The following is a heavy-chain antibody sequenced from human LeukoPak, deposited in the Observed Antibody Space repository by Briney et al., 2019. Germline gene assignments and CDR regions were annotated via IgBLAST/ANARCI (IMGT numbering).Heavy chain of an antibody. Sequence: SGTLSLTCAVYGGSFSGYYWSWIRQPPGKGLEWIGEINHSGSTNYNPSLKSRVTISVDTSKNQFSLKLSSVTAADTAVYYCARDTGYSSGWYPVNAFDIWGQGTMVTVSS. CDR3: ARDTGYSSGWYPVNAFDI. CDR2: INHSGST. D-gene: IGHD6-19*01. J-gene: IGHJ3*02. V-gene: IGHV4-34*01. CDR1: GGSFSGYY.